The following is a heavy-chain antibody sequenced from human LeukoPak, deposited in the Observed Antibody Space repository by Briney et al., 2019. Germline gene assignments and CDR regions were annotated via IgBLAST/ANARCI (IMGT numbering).Heavy chain of an antibody. J-gene: IGHJ4*02. D-gene: IGHD1-26*01. CDR2: ISSSSSYI. CDR1: GFTFSSYS. CDR3: ARDLGYSGSYYRPVDY. V-gene: IGHV3-21*04. Sequence: KTGGSLRLSCAASGFTFSSYSMNWVRQAPGKGLEWVSSISSSSSYIYYADSVKGRLTISRDNAKNSLYLQMNSLRAEDTAVYYCARDLGYSGSYYRPVDYWGQGTLVTVSS.